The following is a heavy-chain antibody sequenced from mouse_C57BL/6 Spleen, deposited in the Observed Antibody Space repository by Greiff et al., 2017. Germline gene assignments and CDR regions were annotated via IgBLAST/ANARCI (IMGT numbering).Heavy chain of an antibody. J-gene: IGHJ4*01. D-gene: IGHD3-3*01. V-gene: IGHV1-80*01. CDR2: IYPGDGDT. CDR1: GYAFSSYW. Sequence: VQLQESGAELVKPGASVKISCKASGYAFSSYWMNWVKQRPGKGLEWIGQIYPGDGDTNYNGKFKGKATLTADKSSSTAYMQLSSLTSEDSAVYFCAREGPPYAMDYWGQGTSVTVSS. CDR3: AREGPPYAMDY.